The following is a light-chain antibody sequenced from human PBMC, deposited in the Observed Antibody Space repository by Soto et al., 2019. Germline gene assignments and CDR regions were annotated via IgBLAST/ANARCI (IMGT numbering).Light chain of an antibody. CDR3: QQYGSSSWT. V-gene: IGKV3-20*01. CDR1: QSVSSSY. J-gene: IGKJ1*01. CDR2: GTS. Sequence: EIVLTQSPGTLSLSPGERATLSCRASQSVSSSYLAWYQQKPGQAPRLLICGTSSRATAIPDRFSGSGSGTDFPLTISRLEPEDFEVYYCQQYGSSSWTFGQGPKGEI.